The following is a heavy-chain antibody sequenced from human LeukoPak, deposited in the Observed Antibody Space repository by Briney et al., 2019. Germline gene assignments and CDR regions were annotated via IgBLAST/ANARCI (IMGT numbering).Heavy chain of an antibody. V-gene: IGHV4-59*01. D-gene: IGHD6-13*01. Sequence: SETLSLTCAVYGGSFSGYYWSWIRQPPGKGLEWIGYIYYSGNTNYNPSLKSRLTISVDTSKNQFSLKLKSVTAADTAVYYCARSMTAAGSFYFDYWGQGTLVTVSS. CDR1: GGSFSGYY. CDR3: ARSMTAAGSFYFDY. J-gene: IGHJ4*02. CDR2: IYYSGNT.